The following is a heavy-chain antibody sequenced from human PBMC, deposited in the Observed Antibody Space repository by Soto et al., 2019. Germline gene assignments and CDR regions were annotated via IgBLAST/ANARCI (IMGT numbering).Heavy chain of an antibody. CDR2: IYHSGST. D-gene: IGHD3-9*01. V-gene: IGHV4-30-2*01. Sequence: NPSETLSLTCAVSGGSISSGGYSWSWIRQPPGKGLEWIGYIYHSGSTYYNPSLKSRVTISVDRSKNQFSLKLSSVTAADTAVYYCARGRVNYDILTGYSTYYFDYWGQGTLVTVSS. CDR3: ARGRVNYDILTGYSTYYFDY. J-gene: IGHJ4*02. CDR1: GGSISSGGYS.